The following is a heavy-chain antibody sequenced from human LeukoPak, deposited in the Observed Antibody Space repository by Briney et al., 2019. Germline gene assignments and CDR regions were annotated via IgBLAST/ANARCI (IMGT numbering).Heavy chain of an antibody. CDR2: IYYSGTT. V-gene: IGHV4-39*07. J-gene: IGHJ5*02. Sequence: AETLSLTCTVSGDSIISGYYYWGWIRHPPGKGLEGIGSIYYSGTTYYNASLKSRVTISVDTSRTQFSLKLSSVTAADMAVYSCERDRLHKWFDPWGQGTLVTVSS. D-gene: IGHD5-12*01. CDR3: ERDRLHKWFDP. CDR1: GDSIISGYYY.